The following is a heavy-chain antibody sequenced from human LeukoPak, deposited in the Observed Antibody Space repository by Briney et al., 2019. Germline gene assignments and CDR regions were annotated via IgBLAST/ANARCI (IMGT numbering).Heavy chain of an antibody. Sequence: SETLSLTCTVSGGSISGYYWSWIRQPPGKGLEWIGYIYYSGSTSYNPSLKSRVTISVDTSKNQFSLKLSSVTAADTAVYYCARGELGFFDYWGQGTLVTVSS. CDR2: IYYSGST. J-gene: IGHJ4*02. CDR1: GGSISGYY. CDR3: ARGELGFFDY. D-gene: IGHD7-27*01. V-gene: IGHV4-59*12.